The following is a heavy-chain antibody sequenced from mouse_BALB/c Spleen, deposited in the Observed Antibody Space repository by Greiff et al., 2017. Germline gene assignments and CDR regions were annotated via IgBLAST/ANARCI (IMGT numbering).Heavy chain of an antibody. CDR1: GFTFTDYY. CDR2: IRNKANGYTT. Sequence: EVKLVESGGGLVQPGGSLRPSCATSGFTFTDYYMSWVRQPPGKALEWLGFIRNKANGYTTEYSASVKGRFTISRDNSQSILYLQMNTLRAEDSATYDCARVHYGSHWYFDVWGAGTTVTVAS. D-gene: IGHD1-1*01. J-gene: IGHJ1*01. V-gene: IGHV7-3*02. CDR3: ARVHYGSHWYFDV.